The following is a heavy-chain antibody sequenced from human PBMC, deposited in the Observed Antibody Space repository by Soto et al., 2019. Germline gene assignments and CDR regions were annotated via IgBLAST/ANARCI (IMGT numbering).Heavy chain of an antibody. D-gene: IGHD6-6*01. Sequence: ASVKVSGKASGYTFSNYGISWVRQAPGQGLEWMGWISGYNGNTNYAQNLQGRVTMTTDPTTRTAYMDMRSLRSDDTDVYYCARKSSSSSGLYPWGQGTLVTVSS. CDR3: ARKSSSSSGLYP. V-gene: IGHV1-18*01. J-gene: IGHJ5*02. CDR2: ISGYNGNT. CDR1: GYTFSNYG.